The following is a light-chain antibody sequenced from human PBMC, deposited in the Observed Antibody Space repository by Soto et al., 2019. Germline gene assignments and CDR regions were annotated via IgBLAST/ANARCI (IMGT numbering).Light chain of an antibody. J-gene: IGKJ2*01. Sequence: DIVMTQSPDSLAVSLGERATINCKSSQSVLYSSNNKNYLAWYQQKPGQPPKLLIYWASTRESGVPDRFSGSGSGTDFTLTISSLQSEDVAVYYCQQYYSPPPRTFGQGTKLEIK. V-gene: IGKV4-1*01. CDR3: QQYYSPPPRT. CDR1: QSVLYSSNNKNY. CDR2: WAS.